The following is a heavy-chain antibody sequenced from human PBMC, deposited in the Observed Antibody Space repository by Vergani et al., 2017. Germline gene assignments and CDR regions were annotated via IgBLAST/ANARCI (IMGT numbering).Heavy chain of an antibody. CDR1: GGSVSSGSYY. D-gene: IGHD4-23*01. CDR2: IYYSGST. V-gene: IGHV4-61*01. CDR3: ARWTTVVTGGMDV. J-gene: IGHJ6*02. Sequence: QVQLQESGPGLVKPSETLSLTCTVSGGSVSSGSYYWSWIRQPPGKGLEWIGYIYYSGSTNYNPSLKSRVTISVDTSKNQFSLKLGSVTAADTAVYYCARWTTVVTGGMDVWGQGTTVTVSS.